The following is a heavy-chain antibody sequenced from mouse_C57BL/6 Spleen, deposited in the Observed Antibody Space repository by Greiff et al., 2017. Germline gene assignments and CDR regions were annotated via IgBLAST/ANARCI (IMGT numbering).Heavy chain of an antibody. CDR3: ARLNYYGSSYDYFDY. V-gene: IGHV1-64*01. CDR2: IHPNSGST. Sequence: QVQLQQPGAELVKPGASVKLSCKASGYTFTSYWMHWVKQRPGQGLEWIGMIHPNSGSTNYNEKFKSKATLTVDKSSSPAYMQLSSLTSEDSAVYYCARLNYYGSSYDYFDYWGQGTTLTVSS. J-gene: IGHJ2*01. CDR1: GYTFTSYW. D-gene: IGHD1-1*01.